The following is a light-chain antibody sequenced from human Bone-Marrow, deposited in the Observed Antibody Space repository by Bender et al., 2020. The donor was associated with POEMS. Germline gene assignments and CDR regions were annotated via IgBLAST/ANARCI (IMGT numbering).Light chain of an antibody. Sequence: SYELTQPPSVSVSPGQTASITCSGDKLGDKYACWYQQKPGQSPVLVIYQDSKRPSGIPERFSGSSSGTTVTLTISGVQAEDEADYHCCSYAGSNTLVFGGGTKLTVL. J-gene: IGLJ2*01. CDR2: QDS. CDR1: KLGDKY. V-gene: IGLV3-1*01. CDR3: CSYAGSNTLV.